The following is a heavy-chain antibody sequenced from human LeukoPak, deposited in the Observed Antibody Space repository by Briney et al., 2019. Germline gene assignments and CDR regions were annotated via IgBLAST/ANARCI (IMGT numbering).Heavy chain of an antibody. V-gene: IGHV4-38-2*02. D-gene: IGHD5-24*01. J-gene: IGHJ5*02. CDR2: IYYSGST. CDR1: GYSISSGYC. CDR3: ARESLTWLQSRTSWFDP. Sequence: SETLSLTCTVSGYSISSGYCWGWIRQPPRKGLEWIGYIYYSGSTNYNPSLKSRVTISVDTSKNQFSLKLSSVTAADTAVYYCARESLTWLQSRTSWFDPWGQGALVTVSS.